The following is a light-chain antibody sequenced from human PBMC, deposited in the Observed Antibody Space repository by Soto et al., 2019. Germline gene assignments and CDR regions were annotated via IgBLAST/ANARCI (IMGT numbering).Light chain of an antibody. V-gene: IGKV1-5*03. CDR1: QSISSC. Sequence: DIQMTQSASTLSASLGDRVTITWRASQSISSCLAWYQQKQGKAPKLLIYKASSLESGVPSRFSGSGSGTEFNLTISSLQPDDFATYYCQQRSSSPYTFGQGTKVDIK. CDR3: QQRSSSPYT. CDR2: KAS. J-gene: IGKJ2*01.